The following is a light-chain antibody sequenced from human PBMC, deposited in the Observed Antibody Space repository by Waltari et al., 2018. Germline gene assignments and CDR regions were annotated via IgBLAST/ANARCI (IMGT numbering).Light chain of an antibody. V-gene: IGKV1-39*01. CDR2: GAS. Sequence: DIQMTQSPSSLSASVGDRVTITCRASQSINKYLNWYQHKPGKAPKLLIYGASSLYSGVPSRFSGSGSGTDFTLTINNLQVEDCATYYCQQSYSTPQSAFGQGTRLEIK. CDR1: QSINKY. J-gene: IGKJ5*01. CDR3: QQSYSTPQSA.